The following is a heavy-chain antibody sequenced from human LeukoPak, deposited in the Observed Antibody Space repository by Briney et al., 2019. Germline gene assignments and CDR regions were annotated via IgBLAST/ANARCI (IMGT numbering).Heavy chain of an antibody. Sequence: PSETLSLTCTVSGGSISSGSYYWSWIRQPAGKGLEWIGRICTSGSTNYNPSLKSRVTISVDTSKNQFSLKLSSVTAADTAVYYCAREPLGYCSGGSCYSYFDYWGQGTLVTVSS. CDR1: GGSISSGSYY. CDR3: AREPLGYCSGGSCYSYFDY. CDR2: ICTSGST. D-gene: IGHD2-15*01. V-gene: IGHV4-61*02. J-gene: IGHJ4*02.